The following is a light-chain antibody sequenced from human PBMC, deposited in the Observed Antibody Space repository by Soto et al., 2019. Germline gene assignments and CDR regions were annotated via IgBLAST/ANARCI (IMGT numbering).Light chain of an antibody. J-gene: IGLJ2*01. CDR2: SNN. V-gene: IGLV1-44*01. CDR3: AAWDDSLNGVV. CDR1: SFNIGSNT. Sequence: QSVLTQPPSASGTPGQRVTISCSGSSFNIGSNTVNWYQQLPGTAPKLLIYSNNQRPSGVPARFSGSKSGTSASLAISGLQSKDEADYYCAAWDDSLNGVVFGGGTKVTVL.